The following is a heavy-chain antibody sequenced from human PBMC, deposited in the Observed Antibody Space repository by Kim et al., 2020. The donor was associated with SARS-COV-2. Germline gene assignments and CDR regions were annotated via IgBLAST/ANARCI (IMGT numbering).Heavy chain of an antibody. Sequence: ASVKVSCKASGYTFTTYYLHWVRQAPGQGLEWMGIINPTGGSTSYAQKFQGRVTMTRDTSTSTVYMELSSLRSEDTAVYYCARDRLYYDILTGYQVGVNWFDPWGQGTLVTVSS. CDR3: ARDRLYYDILTGYQVGVNWFDP. V-gene: IGHV1-46*01. J-gene: IGHJ5*02. CDR1: GYTFTTYY. D-gene: IGHD3-9*01. CDR2: INPTGGST.